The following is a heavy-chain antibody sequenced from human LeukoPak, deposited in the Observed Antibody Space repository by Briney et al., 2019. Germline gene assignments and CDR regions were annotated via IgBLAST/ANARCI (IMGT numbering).Heavy chain of an antibody. CDR2: INHSGST. D-gene: IGHD2-8*01. J-gene: IGHJ4*02. CDR3: AREWNY. CDR1: GGSFSGYY. Sequence: SETLSLTCAVYGGSFSGYYWSWIRQPPGKGLEWIGEINHSGSTNYNPSLKSRVTISVYTRKNQCSLKMSAVSAADTAVYYLAREWNYWGQGTLVTVSS. V-gene: IGHV4-34*01.